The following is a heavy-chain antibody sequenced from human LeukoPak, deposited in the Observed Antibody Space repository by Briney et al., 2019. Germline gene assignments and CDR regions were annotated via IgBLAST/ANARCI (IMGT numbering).Heavy chain of an antibody. J-gene: IGHJ5*02. D-gene: IGHD2-21*02. CDR1: GASISNSAYY. CDR3: ARLFFVTDT. Sequence: SETLSLTCTVSGASISNSAYYWLWIRQPPGEGLECIGTVHYSGSTFYNPSLKSRVNISVDTSKNQFSLQLSSVTAADTAVYYCARLFFVTDTWGQGTLVTVSS. V-gene: IGHV4-39*01. CDR2: VHYSGST.